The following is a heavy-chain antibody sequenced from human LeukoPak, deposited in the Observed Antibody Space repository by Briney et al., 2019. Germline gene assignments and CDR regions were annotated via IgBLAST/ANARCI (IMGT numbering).Heavy chain of an antibody. D-gene: IGHD3/OR15-3a*01. V-gene: IGHV3-66*01. CDR1: GFTVSSHY. CDR3: AREWTGFDY. J-gene: IGHJ4*02. Sequence: GSLRLSCAASGFTVSSHYMTWVRQAPGKGLEWVSVIYSGGSTYYADSVKARFIISRDNSKNTLYLQMNSLRAEDTAVYYCAREWTGFDYWGQGTLVTVSS. CDR2: IYSGGST.